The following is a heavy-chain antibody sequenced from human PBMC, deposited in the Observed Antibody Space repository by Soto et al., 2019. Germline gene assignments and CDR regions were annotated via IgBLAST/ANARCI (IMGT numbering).Heavy chain of an antibody. J-gene: IGHJ3*02. CDR3: ARDIVVVPAAIHDAFDI. CDR2: ISSSSSYI. Sequence: GSLRLSCAASGFTFSSYSMNWVRQAPGKGLEWVSSISSSSSYIYYADSVKGRFTISRDNAKNSLYLQMNSLRAEDTAVYYCARDIVVVPAAIHDAFDIWGQGTMVTVSS. D-gene: IGHD2-2*02. V-gene: IGHV3-21*01. CDR1: GFTFSSYS.